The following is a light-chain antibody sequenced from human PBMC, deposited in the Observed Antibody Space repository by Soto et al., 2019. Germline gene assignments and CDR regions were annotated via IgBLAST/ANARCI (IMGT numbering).Light chain of an antibody. Sequence: QAVVTQSPSASASLGASVKLTCTLSSGHSKYAIAWHQQQPDKGPRFLMKLNSDGSHTRGDGIPDRLSGHASGPDRFLTISSLQSEDEADYYCQTWGAGIRVFGGGTKVTVL. V-gene: IGLV4-69*01. CDR3: QTWGAGIRV. J-gene: IGLJ3*02. CDR2: LNSDGSH. CDR1: SGHSKYA.